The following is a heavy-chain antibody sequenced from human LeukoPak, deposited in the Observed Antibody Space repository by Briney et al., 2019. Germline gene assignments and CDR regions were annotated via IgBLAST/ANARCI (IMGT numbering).Heavy chain of an antibody. Sequence: ASVKVSCKASGYTFTSYYMHWVRQAPGQGLEWMGIINPSGGSTSYAQKFQGRVTMTRDTSTSTVYMELSSLRSEDTAVYYCARNRDPDTAMAEYYYYGMDVWGQGTTVTVSS. CDR3: ARNRDPDTAMAEYYYYGMDV. V-gene: IGHV1-46*01. D-gene: IGHD5-18*01. CDR1: GYTFTSYY. CDR2: INPSGGST. J-gene: IGHJ6*02.